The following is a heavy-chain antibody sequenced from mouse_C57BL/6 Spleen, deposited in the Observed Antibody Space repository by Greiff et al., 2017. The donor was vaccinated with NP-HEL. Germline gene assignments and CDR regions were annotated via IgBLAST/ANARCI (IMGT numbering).Heavy chain of an antibody. J-gene: IGHJ2*01. CDR2: IYPGSGST. CDR1: GYTFTSYW. V-gene: IGHV1-55*01. D-gene: IGHD2-5*01. CDR3: ARDDLYYSNYVADY. Sequence: QVQLQQPGAELVKPGASVKMSCKASGYTFTSYWITWVKQRPGQGLEWIGDIYPGSGSTNYNEKFKSKATLTVDTSSSTAYMQLSSLTSEDSAVYYCARDDLYYSNYVADYWGQGTTLTVSS.